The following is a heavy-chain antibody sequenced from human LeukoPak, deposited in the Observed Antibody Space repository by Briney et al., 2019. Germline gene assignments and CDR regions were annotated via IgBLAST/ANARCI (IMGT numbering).Heavy chain of an antibody. CDR3: ARAFLFRGVVIDY. J-gene: IGHJ4*02. CDR1: GFTFTTYE. D-gene: IGHD3-10*01. Sequence: GGSLRLSCAASGFTFTTYETNWVRQAPGKGLEWVSYISSSGSIVYYADSVKGRFTISRDNAKNSLWLQMHSLRAEDTAVYYCARAFLFRGVVIDYWGQGTLVTVSS. CDR2: ISSSGSIV. V-gene: IGHV3-48*03.